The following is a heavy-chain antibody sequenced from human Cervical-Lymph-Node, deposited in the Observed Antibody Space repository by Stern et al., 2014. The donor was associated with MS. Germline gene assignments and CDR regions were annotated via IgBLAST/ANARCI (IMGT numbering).Heavy chain of an antibody. J-gene: IGHJ4*02. CDR2: VYQSGST. D-gene: IGHD2-15*01. Sequence: QVQLQESGPGLVKPSETLSLTCTVSGASISSSHWTWIRQTPGKGLEWIGNVYQSGSTNYKPSLKSRATILVDTSKNQVSLKLTSVTAADTAVYYCARGRWYGDYWGQGTLVTVSS. CDR1: GASISSSH. CDR3: ARGRWYGDY. V-gene: IGHV4-59*01.